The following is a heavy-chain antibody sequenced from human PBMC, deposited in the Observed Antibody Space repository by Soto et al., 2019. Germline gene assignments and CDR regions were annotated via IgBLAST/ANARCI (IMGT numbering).Heavy chain of an antibody. D-gene: IGHD2-2*03. CDR2: FSGSDGST. V-gene: IGHV3-23*01. J-gene: IGHJ4*02. CDR3: AKDGWDF. CDR1: GFTFSSVA. Sequence: GGSLRLSCAASGFTFSSVAMSWVRQPPGKGLEWVSAISGSGWVSAFSGSDGSTYYADSVKGRFTISRDNSKNTLYLQMNSLRVEDTAIYYCAKDGWDFWGPGTLVTVSS.